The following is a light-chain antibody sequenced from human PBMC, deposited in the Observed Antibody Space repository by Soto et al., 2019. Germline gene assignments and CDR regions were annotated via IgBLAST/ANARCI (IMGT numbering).Light chain of an antibody. CDR3: CSYAGSSTYV. CDR2: EGS. V-gene: IGLV2-23*01. J-gene: IGLJ1*01. Sequence: QSLLTQPASVSGSPGQSITISCTGTSGDVGSYNLVSWYQQHPGKAPKLMIYEGSKRPSGVSNRFSGSKSGNTASLTLSGLQAEDEADYYCCSYAGSSTYVFGTGTKVTVL. CDR1: SGDVGSYNL.